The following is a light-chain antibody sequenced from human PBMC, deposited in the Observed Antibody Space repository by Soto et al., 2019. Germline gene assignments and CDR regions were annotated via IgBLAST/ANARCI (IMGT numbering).Light chain of an antibody. Sequence: EIVMTQSPATLSVSPGERVTLSCRASQSVSSNLAWYQQKPGQAPRLLIYGASTRATGIPARFSGSGSGTEFTLTISSLQSEDFAVYYCQQYKNWPPWYTFGQGTKLQIK. CDR2: GAS. CDR3: QQYKNWPPWYT. J-gene: IGKJ2*01. V-gene: IGKV3-15*01. CDR1: QSVSSN.